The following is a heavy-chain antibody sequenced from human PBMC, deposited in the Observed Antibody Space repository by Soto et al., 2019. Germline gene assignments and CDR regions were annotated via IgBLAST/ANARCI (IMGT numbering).Heavy chain of an antibody. Sequence: QVHLVESGGGVVQPGRSLRLSCAASGFSFSNFAMHWVRQAPGKGLEWVAVISHNGSNKYSADSVKGRFTISRDSSKNTVYLQIDSLRPEDASVYDCAKERFAEYNYWSQGTLVTVSS. D-gene: IGHD5-12*01. V-gene: IGHV3-30*18. CDR3: AKERFAEYNY. J-gene: IGHJ4*02. CDR2: ISHNGSNK. CDR1: GFSFSNFA.